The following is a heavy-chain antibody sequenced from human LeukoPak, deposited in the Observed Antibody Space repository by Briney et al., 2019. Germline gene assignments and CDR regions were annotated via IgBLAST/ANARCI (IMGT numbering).Heavy chain of an antibody. CDR2: IYNRGST. D-gene: IGHD3-22*01. Sequence: SETLSITCTVSADSFSYFYWSWIRKPPGKGLERNGYIYNRGSTNYNPSLKSRVTISVDTSKNQFSLKLSSVTAADTAVYYCARESLSDSSYYWGRGTLVTVSS. V-gene: IGHV4-4*08. CDR3: ARESLSDSSYY. CDR1: ADSFSYFY. J-gene: IGHJ4*02.